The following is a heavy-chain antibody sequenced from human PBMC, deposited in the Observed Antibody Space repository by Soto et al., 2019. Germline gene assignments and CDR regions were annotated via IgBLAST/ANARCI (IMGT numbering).Heavy chain of an antibody. CDR3: ARVVNPAAVPLDS. J-gene: IGHJ4*02. D-gene: IGHD2-2*01. CDR1: GYTFTGYY. Sequence: QVQLVQSGAELKKPGASVKVSCKASGYTFTGYYIHWVRQAPGQGLEWMGWINPHNGATLYTQAFQGRVTMTGDTSISTAYMDLSSLTSDDTAVYYCARVVNPAAVPLDSWGQGTLVTVSS. V-gene: IGHV1-2*02. CDR2: INPHNGAT.